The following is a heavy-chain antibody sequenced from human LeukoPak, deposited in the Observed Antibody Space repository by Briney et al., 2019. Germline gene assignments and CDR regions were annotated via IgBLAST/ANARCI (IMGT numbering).Heavy chain of an antibody. CDR2: IYYSGST. J-gene: IGHJ6*03. CDR1: GGSISSSSYY. V-gene: IGHV4-39*07. D-gene: IGHD3-16*01. Sequence: PSETLSLTCTVSGGSISSSSYYWGWIRQPPGKGLEWIGSIYYSGSTYYNPSLKSRVTISVDTSKNQFSLKLSSVTAADTAVYYCARDQRGGSYYYYYYYMDVWGKGTTVTVSS. CDR3: ARDQRGGSYYYYYYYMDV.